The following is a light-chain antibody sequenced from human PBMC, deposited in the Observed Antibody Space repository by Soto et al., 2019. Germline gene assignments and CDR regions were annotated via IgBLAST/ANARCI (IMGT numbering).Light chain of an antibody. J-gene: IGKJ5*01. V-gene: IGKV3-15*01. CDR1: QSVSSN. Sequence: IVCTQAPGTMSLSPGERATLSCRASQSVSSNLAWYQQKPGQAPRLLIYGASTRATGIPARFSGSGSGTEFTLTISSLQSEDFATYYCQHADSFPLITFGQGTRLEIK. CDR3: QHADSFPLIT. CDR2: GAS.